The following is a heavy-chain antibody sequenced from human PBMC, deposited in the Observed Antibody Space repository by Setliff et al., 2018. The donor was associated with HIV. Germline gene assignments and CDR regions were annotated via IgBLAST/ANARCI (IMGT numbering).Heavy chain of an antibody. CDR2: LNPSEGTT. CDR3: VRGYRSAWNSWFDA. CDR1: GYTFTTYY. D-gene: IGHD6-19*01. V-gene: IGHV1-46*01. Sequence: GASVKVSCKASGYTFTTYYIHWVRQAPGQGLEWMGILNPSEGTTSFAQKFQGRVTMTRDTSTSKVYMDLSSLRADDTAVYYCVRGYRSAWNSWFDAWGQGTRVTVSS. J-gene: IGHJ5*02.